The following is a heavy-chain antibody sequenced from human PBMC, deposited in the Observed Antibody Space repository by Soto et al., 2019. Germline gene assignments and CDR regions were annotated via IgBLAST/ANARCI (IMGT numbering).Heavy chain of an antibody. CDR1: GFTFSNAW. D-gene: IGHD1-26*01. J-gene: IGHJ4*02. CDR3: TTPWSYYYNYFED. Sequence: PGGSLRLSCAASGFTFSNAWMNWVRQAPGKGLEWVGRIKSKTDGGTTDYAAPVKGRFTISRDDSKNTLYLQMNSLKTEDTAVYYCTTPWSYYYNYFEDWGQGTRVTVSS. CDR2: IKSKTDGGTT. V-gene: IGHV3-15*07.